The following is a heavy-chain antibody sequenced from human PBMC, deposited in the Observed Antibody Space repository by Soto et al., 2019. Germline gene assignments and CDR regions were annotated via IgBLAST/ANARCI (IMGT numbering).Heavy chain of an antibody. Sequence: ASVKVSCKASGYTFTSYAMHCVRQAPGQRLEWMGWINAGNGSTKYSQKFQGRVTITRDTSASTAYMELSSLRSEDTAVYYCARSGGPRPLNDAFDIWGQGTMVTVSS. CDR1: GYTFTSYA. D-gene: IGHD3-16*01. CDR3: ARSGGPRPLNDAFDI. J-gene: IGHJ3*02. V-gene: IGHV1-3*01. CDR2: INAGNGST.